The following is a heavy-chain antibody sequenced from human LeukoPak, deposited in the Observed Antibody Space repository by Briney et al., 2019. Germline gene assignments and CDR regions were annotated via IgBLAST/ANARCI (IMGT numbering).Heavy chain of an antibody. CDR2: INPSGGST. V-gene: IGHV1-46*01. J-gene: IGHJ4*02. D-gene: IGHD2-8*01. CDR1: GYTFTSYY. CDR3: ASGLMDLFGYFDY. Sequence: ASVKVSCKASGYTFTSYYMHWVRQAPGQGLEWMGIINPSGGSTSHAQKFQGRVTMTRDMSTSTVYMELSSLRSEDTAVYYCASGLMDLFGYFDYWGQGTLVTVSS.